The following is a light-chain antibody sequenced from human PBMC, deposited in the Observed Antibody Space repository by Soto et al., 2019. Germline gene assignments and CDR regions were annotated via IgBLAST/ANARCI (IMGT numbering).Light chain of an antibody. CDR2: REP. V-gene: IGKV3-20*01. Sequence: EIVLTQSPGTLSLSPVERATLSCRARQRVRRDDLAWYHQKPGQTPKVLIYREPSRATGIPDRFSGSGSGTDFTLTISRLEPEDFAVYYCQQYGSSPLTFGGGTKVEIK. CDR3: QQYGSSPLT. CDR1: QRVRRDD. J-gene: IGKJ4*01.